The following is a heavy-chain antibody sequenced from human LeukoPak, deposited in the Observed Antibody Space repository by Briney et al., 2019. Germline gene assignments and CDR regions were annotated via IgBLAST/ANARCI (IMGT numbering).Heavy chain of an antibody. J-gene: IGHJ4*02. CDR1: VGSFSDYS. CDR2: ITYIGST. V-gene: IGHV4-34*01. CDR3: ARDQGGL. D-gene: IGHD2-2*01. Sequence: PSETLSLTCAVYVGSFSDYSWSWIRQAPGKGLEWIGEITYIGSTNYNPSLKSRVTISIDTSKNQFSLKVTSLTAADTAVYYCARDQGGLWGQGTLVTVSP.